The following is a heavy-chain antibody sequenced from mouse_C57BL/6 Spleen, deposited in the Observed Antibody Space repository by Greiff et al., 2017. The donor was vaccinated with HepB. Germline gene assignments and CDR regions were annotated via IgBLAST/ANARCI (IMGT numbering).Heavy chain of an antibody. D-gene: IGHD2-2*01. J-gene: IGHJ1*03. CDR3: ARQGGYYGYDEYFDV. Sequence: VQLQQSGPGLVAPSQSLSITCTVSGFSLTSYGVHWVRQPPGKGLEWLVVIWSDGSTTYNSALKSRLSISKDNSKSQVFLKMNSLQTDDTAMYYCARQGGYYGYDEYFDVWGTGTTVTVSS. CDR1: GFSLTSYG. V-gene: IGHV2-6-1*01. CDR2: IWSDGST.